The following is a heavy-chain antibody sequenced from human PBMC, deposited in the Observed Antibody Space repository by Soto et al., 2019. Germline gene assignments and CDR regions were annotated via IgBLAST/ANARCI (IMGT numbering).Heavy chain of an antibody. CDR1: GGTFSSYA. V-gene: IGHV1-69*12. CDR3: ARTVATYYYDSSGYWPGYGMDV. D-gene: IGHD3-22*01. J-gene: IGHJ6*02. CDR2: IIPIFGTA. Sequence: QVQLVQSGAEVKKPGSSVKVSCKASGGTFSSYAISWVRQAPGQGLEWMGGIIPIFGTANYAQKFQGRVTITADESTSTAYMELSSLRSEDTAVYYCARTVATYYYDSSGYWPGYGMDVWGQGTTVTVSS.